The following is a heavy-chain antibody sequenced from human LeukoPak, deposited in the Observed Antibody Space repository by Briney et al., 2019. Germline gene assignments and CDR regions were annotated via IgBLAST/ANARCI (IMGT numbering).Heavy chain of an antibody. CDR1: GFTFSSYA. Sequence: PGGSLRLSCAASGFTFSSYAMNRVRQAPGKGLEWVSAISGSGGSTYYADSVKGRFTISRDNSKNTLYLQMNSLRAEDTAVYYCAKGGVIGYYFDYWGQGTLVTVSS. CDR3: AKGGVIGYYFDY. D-gene: IGHD2/OR15-2a*01. CDR2: ISGSGGST. V-gene: IGHV3-23*01. J-gene: IGHJ4*02.